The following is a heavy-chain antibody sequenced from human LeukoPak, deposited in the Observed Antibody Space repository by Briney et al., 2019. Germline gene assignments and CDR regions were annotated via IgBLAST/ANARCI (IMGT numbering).Heavy chain of an antibody. D-gene: IGHD3-10*01. J-gene: IGHJ6*02. V-gene: IGHV4-59*01. Sequence: SETLSLTCTVSGGSISSYYWSWIRQPPGKGLEWIGYIYYSGSTNYNPPLKSRVTISVDTSKNQFSLKLSSVTAADTAVYYCARIDLLWFGEPHYGMDVWGQGTTVTVSS. CDR2: IYYSGST. CDR3: ARIDLLWFGEPHYGMDV. CDR1: GGSISSYY.